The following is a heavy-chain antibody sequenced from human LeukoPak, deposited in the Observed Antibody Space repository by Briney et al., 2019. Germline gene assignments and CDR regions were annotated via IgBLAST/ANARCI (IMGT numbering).Heavy chain of an antibody. J-gene: IGHJ4*02. CDR3: ARAGGGIFTVDY. CDR2: INPNSGGT. CDR1: GYTFTGYY. V-gene: IGHV1-2*02. Sequence: VASVKVSCKASGYTFTGYYMHWVRQAPGQGLEWMGWINPNSGGTNYVQKFQGRVTMTRDTSISTAYMELSRLRSDDTAVYYCARAGGGIFTVDYWGQGTLVTVSS. D-gene: IGHD1-14*01.